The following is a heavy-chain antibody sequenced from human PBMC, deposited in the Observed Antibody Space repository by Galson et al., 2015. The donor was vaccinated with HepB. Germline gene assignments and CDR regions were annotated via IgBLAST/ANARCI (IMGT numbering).Heavy chain of an antibody. CDR3: ARDPSGSYWGRWFDL. V-gene: IGHV6-1*01. CDR1: GDSVSSNSAA. Sequence: CAISGDSVSSNSAAWNWIRQSPSRGLEWLGRTCYRSKWYNDYAESVESRMTIKPDTSKNEFSLQLNSVTPEDTAVYYCARDPSGSYWGRWFDLWGQGIPVTVSS. CDR2: TCYRSKWYN. J-gene: IGHJ5*02. D-gene: IGHD1-26*01.